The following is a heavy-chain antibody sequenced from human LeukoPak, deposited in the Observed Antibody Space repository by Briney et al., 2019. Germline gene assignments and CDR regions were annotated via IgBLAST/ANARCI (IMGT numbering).Heavy chain of an antibody. CDR2: ISAYNGNT. CDR3: ARARSRPIVVVVAATGVFDY. V-gene: IGHV1-18*04. D-gene: IGHD2-15*01. CDR1: GYTFTGYY. Sequence: EASVKVSCKASGYTFTGYYMHWVRQAPGQGLEWMGWISAYNGNTNYAQKLQGRVTMTTDTSTSTAYMELRSLRSDDTAVYYCARARSRPIVVVVAATGVFDYWGQGTLVTVSS. J-gene: IGHJ4*02.